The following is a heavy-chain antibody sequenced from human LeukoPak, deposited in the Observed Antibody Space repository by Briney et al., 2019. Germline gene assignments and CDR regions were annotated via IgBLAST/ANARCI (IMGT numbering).Heavy chain of an antibody. J-gene: IGHJ6*02. V-gene: IGHV4-59*08. CDR3: AKLSPITEVGSSYYHSMDV. CDR1: GGSISSNY. Sequence: PSETLSLTCTVSGGSISSNYWSWIRQPPGKGPEWIGYIHYSGRTNYKSSLKSRVTLSLDTSKNQFSLKLSSVTAADTAVYYCAKLSPITEVGSSYYHSMDVWGHGTTVTVSS. D-gene: IGHD6-13*01. CDR2: IHYSGRT.